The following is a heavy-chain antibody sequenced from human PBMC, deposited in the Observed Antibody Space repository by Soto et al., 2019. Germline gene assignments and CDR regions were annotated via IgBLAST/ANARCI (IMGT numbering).Heavy chain of an antibody. CDR2: INSDGSST. Sequence: PGGSLRLSCAASGFTFSSYWMHWVRQAPGKGLVWVSRINSDGSSTSYADSVKGRFTISRDNAKNTLYLQMNSLRAEDTAVYYCAKDLPRGLVVVAATDAFDIWGKGTMVTVSS. V-gene: IGHV3-74*01. CDR1: GFTFSSYW. J-gene: IGHJ3*02. CDR3: AKDLPRGLVVVAATDAFDI. D-gene: IGHD2-15*01.